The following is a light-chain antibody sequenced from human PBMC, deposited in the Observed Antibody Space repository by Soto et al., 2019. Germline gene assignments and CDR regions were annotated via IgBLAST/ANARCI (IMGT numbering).Light chain of an antibody. V-gene: IGKV3-20*01. Sequence: EIVLTQSPGTLSLSPGEKDTLSCRDSQSVSSRYLAWYQQKPGQAPRLLIYGASSRATGIPDRFSGSGSGTDFTLTISRLEPEDFAVYYCQQYANSPPTFGQGTKV. CDR1: QSVSSRY. J-gene: IGKJ1*01. CDR2: GAS. CDR3: QQYANSPPT.